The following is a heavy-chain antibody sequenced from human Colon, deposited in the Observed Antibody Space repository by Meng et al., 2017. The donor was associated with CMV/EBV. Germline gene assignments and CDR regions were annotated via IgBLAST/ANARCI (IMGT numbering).Heavy chain of an antibody. CDR3: ARDGVTSRPLVGDGMDV. V-gene: IGHV3-30*04. CDR1: GFRFDSFG. J-gene: IGHJ6*02. Sequence: GESLKISCAASGFRFDSFGMHWVRQAPGKGLEWVTMMSYDGRNKYYADSVKGRFTISRDNSKNTVYLHMESLRIEDTAVYYCARDGVTSRPLVGDGMDVWGQGTTVTVSS. CDR2: MSYDGRNK. D-gene: IGHD1-26*01.